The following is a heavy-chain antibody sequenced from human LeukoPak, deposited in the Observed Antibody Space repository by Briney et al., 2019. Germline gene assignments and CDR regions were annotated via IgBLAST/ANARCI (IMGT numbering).Heavy chain of an antibody. Sequence: ASVKVSCKASGYTFTSYGISWVRQAPGQGLEWMGWISAYNGNTNYAQKLQGRVTMTTDTSTSTAYIELRSLRSDDTAVYYCARHPDIVVVPAATLWLANSHPVRFDYWGQGTLVTVSS. CDR3: ARHPDIVVVPAATLWLANSHPVRFDY. J-gene: IGHJ4*02. V-gene: IGHV1-18*01. CDR2: ISAYNGNT. CDR1: GYTFTSYG. D-gene: IGHD2-2*01.